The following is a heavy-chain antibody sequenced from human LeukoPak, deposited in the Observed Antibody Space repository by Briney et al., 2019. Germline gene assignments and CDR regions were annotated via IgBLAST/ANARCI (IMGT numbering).Heavy chain of an antibody. CDR1: GFTFTNYP. J-gene: IGHJ4*02. V-gene: IGHV3-30*04. CDR2: ISYDGSTK. CDR3: ARDVGFGGYSRGIFDY. Sequence: GGSLRLSCAASGFTFTNYPIHWVRQAPGKGLEWVTVISYDGSTKYYADSVKGRFTMSRDNAKNSLYLQMNSLRAEDTAVYYCARDVGFGGYSRGIFDYWGQGTLVTVSS. D-gene: IGHD3-10*01.